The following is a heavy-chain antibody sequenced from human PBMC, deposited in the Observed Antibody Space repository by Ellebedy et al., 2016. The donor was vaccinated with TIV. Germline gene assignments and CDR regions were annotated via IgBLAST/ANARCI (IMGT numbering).Heavy chain of an antibody. CDR3: ARLEREYDSSGYSHFDY. CDR1: GGSISSYY. V-gene: IGHV4-59*08. Sequence: SETLSLTCTVSGGSISSYYWSWIRQPPGKGLEWIGYIYYSGSTNYNPYLKSRVTISVETSKNQFSLTLSSVTAADTAVYYCARLEREYDSSGYSHFDYWGQGTLVTVSS. CDR2: IYYSGST. J-gene: IGHJ4*02. D-gene: IGHD3-22*01.